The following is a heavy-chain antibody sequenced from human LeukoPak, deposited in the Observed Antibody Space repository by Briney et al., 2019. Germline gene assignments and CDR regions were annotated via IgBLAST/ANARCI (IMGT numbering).Heavy chain of an antibody. Sequence: SVKVSCKASGGTFSSYAISWVRQAPGQGLEWMGGIIPIFGTANYAQKFQGRVTITADESTSTAYMELSSLRSEDTAVYYCARVYVDIVATPISSGWYWGAFDYWGQGTLVTVSS. J-gene: IGHJ4*02. V-gene: IGHV1-69*13. CDR2: IIPIFGTA. CDR3: ARVYVDIVATPISSGWYWGAFDY. CDR1: GGTFSSYA. D-gene: IGHD5-12*01.